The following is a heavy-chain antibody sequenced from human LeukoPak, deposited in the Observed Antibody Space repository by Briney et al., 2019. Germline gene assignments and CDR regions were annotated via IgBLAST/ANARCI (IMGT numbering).Heavy chain of an antibody. V-gene: IGHV1-18*04. CDR3: ARRYLQVVIDDYYYYMDV. J-gene: IGHJ6*03. D-gene: IGHD3-22*01. CDR1: GYTFTGYY. CDR2: ISAYNGNT. Sequence: ASVKVSCKASGYTFTGYYMHWVRQAPGQGLEWMGWISAYNGNTNYAQKLQGRVTMTTDTSTSTAYMELRSLRSDDTAVYYCARRYLQVVIDDYYYYMDVWGKGTTVTVSS.